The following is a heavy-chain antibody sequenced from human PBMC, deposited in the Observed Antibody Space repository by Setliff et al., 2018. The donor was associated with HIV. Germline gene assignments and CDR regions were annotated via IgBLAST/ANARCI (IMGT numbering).Heavy chain of an antibody. CDR1: GGSISSHY. CDR2: IYYNGIT. V-gene: IGHV4-59*11. J-gene: IGHJ1*01. CDR3: GRAGYHGSISYWEYFHY. Sequence: SETLSLTCTVSGGSISSHYWSWIRQAPGKGLEWIASIYYNGITNYNPSLKSRVIISVDTSKNQFSLKLSSVTAADTAVYYCGRAGYHGSISYWEYFHYWGQGTLVTVSS. D-gene: IGHD3-22*01.